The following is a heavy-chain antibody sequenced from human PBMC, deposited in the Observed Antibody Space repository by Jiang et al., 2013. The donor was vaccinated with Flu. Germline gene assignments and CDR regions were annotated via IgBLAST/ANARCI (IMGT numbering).Heavy chain of an antibody. Sequence: KPTQTLTLTCTFSGFSLSTSGMGVGWIRQPPGKALEWLALIYWDDDNRYSPSLKSRLTITKDTSKNQVVLTMTNMDPVDTATYYCAHLDTNTPDSYDHPHCYGMDVWGQGTTVTVSS. CDR3: AHLDTNTPDSYDHPHCYGMDV. CDR1: GFSLSTSGMG. J-gene: IGHJ6*02. CDR2: IYWDDDN. D-gene: IGHD5-18*01. V-gene: IGHV2-5*02.